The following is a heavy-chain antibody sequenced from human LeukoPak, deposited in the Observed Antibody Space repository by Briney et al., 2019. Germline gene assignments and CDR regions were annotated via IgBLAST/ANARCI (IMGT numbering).Heavy chain of an antibody. CDR3: ARDAYYDFWSGYYTPGYYGMDV. CDR1: GYTFTSYG. Sequence: ASVKVSCKASGYTFTSYGISWVRQAPGQGLEWMGWISAYNGNSNYAQKLQGKVTMTTDTSISTAYMELSRLRSDDTAVYYCARDAYYDFWSGYYTPGYYGMDVWGQGTTVTVSS. CDR2: ISAYNGNS. D-gene: IGHD3-3*01. J-gene: IGHJ6*02. V-gene: IGHV1-18*01.